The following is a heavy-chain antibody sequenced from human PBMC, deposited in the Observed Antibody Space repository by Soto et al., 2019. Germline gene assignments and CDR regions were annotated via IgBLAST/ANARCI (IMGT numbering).Heavy chain of an antibody. Sequence: QVQLQESGPGLVKPSQTLSLTCTVSGGSISSGGYYWSWIRQHPGKGLEWIGYIYYSGSTYYNPSLKSRVTISVDPSKNQFSLKLSSVTAADTAVYYCAREYSSSSGRVWFDPWGQGTLVTVSS. CDR1: GGSISSGGYY. V-gene: IGHV4-31*03. CDR2: IYYSGST. J-gene: IGHJ5*02. D-gene: IGHD6-6*01. CDR3: AREYSSSSGRVWFDP.